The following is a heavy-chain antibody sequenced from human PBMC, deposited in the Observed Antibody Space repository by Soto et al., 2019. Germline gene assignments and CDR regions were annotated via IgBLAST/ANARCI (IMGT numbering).Heavy chain of an antibody. J-gene: IGHJ4*02. D-gene: IGHD4-17*01. V-gene: IGHV4-59*01. CDR3: ARSHGDIDY. Sequence: SETLSLTCTVSGGSISSYYWSWIRQPPGKGLEWIGCIHDSGSTYYNPSLKSRVTISVDTSMNQFSLMLPSVTAADTAVYYCARSHGDIDYWGPGTLVTVSS. CDR1: GGSISSYY. CDR2: IHDSGST.